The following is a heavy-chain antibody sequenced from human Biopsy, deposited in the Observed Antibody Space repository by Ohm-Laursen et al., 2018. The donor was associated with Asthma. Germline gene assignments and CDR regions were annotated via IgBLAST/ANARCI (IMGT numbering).Heavy chain of an antibody. V-gene: IGHV3-49*03. D-gene: IGHD6-19*01. CDR3: AGGSVLYNSRPRRFDF. CDR2: LGGNPSGGAT. Sequence: SLRLSCAASGITFGDYAVTWFRQAPGKGVEWVGFLGGNPSGGATDYAASVKGRFTISRDESGSIAYLQMNSLKTDDTAVYYCAGGSVLYNSRPRRFDFWGQGTLVSVSS. CDR1: GITFGDYA. J-gene: IGHJ5*01.